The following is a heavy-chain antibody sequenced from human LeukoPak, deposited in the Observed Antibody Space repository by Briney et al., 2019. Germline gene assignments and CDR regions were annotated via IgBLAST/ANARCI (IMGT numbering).Heavy chain of an antibody. CDR2: IYYSGST. V-gene: IGHV4-59*01. Sequence: SETLSLTCTVSGGSLSSYYWSWIRQPPGKGLEWIGYIYYSGSTNYNPSLKSRVTISVDTSKNQFSLKLSSVTAADTAVYYCARVLGEGGSSLNWFDPWGQGTLVTVSS. D-gene: IGHD1-26*01. CDR1: GGSLSSYY. CDR3: ARVLGEGGSSLNWFDP. J-gene: IGHJ5*02.